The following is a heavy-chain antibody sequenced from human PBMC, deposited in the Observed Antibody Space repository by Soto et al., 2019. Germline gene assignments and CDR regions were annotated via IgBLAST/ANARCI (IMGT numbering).Heavy chain of an antibody. J-gene: IGHJ4*02. Sequence: GGSLRLSWAARGFTFSNCFMHWVRQAPGKGLEWVAVIWFDGSNKYYADSVKGRFTIPRDNSKNTLYLQMNSLRAEDTAVYYCARERVVRGYSGYDFDYWGQGT. CDR3: ARERVVRGYSGYDFDY. V-gene: IGHV3-33*01. CDR1: GFTFSNCF. CDR2: IWFDGSNK. D-gene: IGHD5-12*01.